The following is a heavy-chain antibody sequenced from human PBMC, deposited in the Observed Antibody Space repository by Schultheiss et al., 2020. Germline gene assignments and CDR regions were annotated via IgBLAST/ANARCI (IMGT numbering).Heavy chain of an antibody. D-gene: IGHD3-10*01. CDR2: ISDDGAKK. CDR3: ARGAGPWGWGVIIPTYFDY. CDR1: GFTFRTYS. J-gene: IGHJ4*02. Sequence: GGSLRLSCAASGFTFRTYSMHWVRQAPGKGLEWVAVISDDGAKKDYTDSVKGRFTISRDNSKNTLYLQMKSLRVEDTAVYYCARGAGPWGWGVIIPTYFDYWGQGTLVTVSS. V-gene: IGHV3-30-3*01.